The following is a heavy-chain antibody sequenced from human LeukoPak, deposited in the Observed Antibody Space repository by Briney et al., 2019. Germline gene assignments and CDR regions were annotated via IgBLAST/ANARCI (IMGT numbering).Heavy chain of an antibody. Sequence: SETLSLTCAVYGGSFSGYYWSWIRQPPGKGLEWIGEINHSGSTNYNPSLKSRVTISVDMSKNQFSLKLSSVTAADTAVYYCARGLVAVAGRGGYGYWGQGTLVTVSS. J-gene: IGHJ4*02. CDR2: INHSGST. CDR3: ARGLVAVAGRGGYGY. V-gene: IGHV4-34*01. D-gene: IGHD6-19*01. CDR1: GGSFSGYY.